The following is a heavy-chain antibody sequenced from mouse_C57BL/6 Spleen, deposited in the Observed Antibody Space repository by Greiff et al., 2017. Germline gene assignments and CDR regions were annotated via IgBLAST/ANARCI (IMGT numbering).Heavy chain of an antibody. CDR1: GYTFTSYW. CDR3: ARGGIYDYGRGAWFAY. V-gene: IGHV1-69*01. CDR2: LDPSDSYT. D-gene: IGHD2-4*01. Sequence: QVQLKQPGAELVMPGASVKLSCKASGYTFTSYWMHWVKQRPGQGLEWIGELDPSDSYTNYNQKFKGKSTLTVDKSSSTAYMQLSSLTSEDSAVYYWARGGIYDYGRGAWFAYGGQGTLVTVSA. J-gene: IGHJ3*01.